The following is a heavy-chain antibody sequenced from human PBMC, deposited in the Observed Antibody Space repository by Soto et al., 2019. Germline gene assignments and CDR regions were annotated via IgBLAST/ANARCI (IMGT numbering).Heavy chain of an antibody. CDR3: ATRYYDFWSGYSYYYGMDV. D-gene: IGHD3-3*01. CDR2: ISSSSSTI. Sequence: EVQLVESGGGLVQPGGSLRLSCAASGFTFSSYSMNWVRQAPGKGLEWVSYISSSSSTIYYADSVKGRFTISRDNAKNSLYLQMNSLRDEDTAVYYCATRYYDFWSGYSYYYGMDVWGQGTTVTVSS. CDR1: GFTFSSYS. V-gene: IGHV3-48*02. J-gene: IGHJ6*02.